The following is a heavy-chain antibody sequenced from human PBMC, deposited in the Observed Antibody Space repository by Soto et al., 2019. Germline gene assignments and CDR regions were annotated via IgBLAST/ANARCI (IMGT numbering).Heavy chain of an antibody. V-gene: IGHV4-31*03. D-gene: IGHD6-13*01. J-gene: IGHJ4*02. Sequence: PSETLSLTCTVSGVSVSSGGGNYWSWIRQHPGKGLEWIGYIYYSGSTYYTPSLKSRVTISLDTSKNQFSLKLSSVTAADTAVYFCARAPNSWYVYFADWGQGTLVTVSS. CDR1: GVSVSSGGGNY. CDR2: IYYSGST. CDR3: ARAPNSWYVYFAD.